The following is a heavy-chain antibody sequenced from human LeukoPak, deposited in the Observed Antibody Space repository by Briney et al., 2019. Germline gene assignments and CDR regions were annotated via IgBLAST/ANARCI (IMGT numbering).Heavy chain of an antibody. CDR3: ARLKGTTSVFDY. J-gene: IGHJ4*02. D-gene: IGHD4-17*01. Sequence: GGSLRLSCVASGFTLSGHWMTWVRQAPGKGLEWVGNINPGGFDKFYVDSVKGRFTMSRDNARNSLYLQMDSLRAEDTAVYYCARLKGTTSVFDYWGQGTLVTVSS. CDR1: GFTLSGHW. CDR2: INPGGFDK. V-gene: IGHV3-7*03.